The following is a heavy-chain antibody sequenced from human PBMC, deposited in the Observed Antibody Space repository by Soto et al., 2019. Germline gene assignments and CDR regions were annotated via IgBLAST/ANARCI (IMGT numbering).Heavy chain of an antibody. CDR2: ISYDGSNK. CDR3: ARADYSNYGYYYYGMDV. CDR1: GFTFSSYA. V-gene: IGHV3-30-3*01. J-gene: IGHJ6*02. Sequence: QVQLVESGGGVVQPGRSLRLSCAASGFTFSSYAMHWVRQAPGKGLEWVAVISYDGSNKYYADSVKGRFTISRDNPKNTLYLQMNSLRAEDTAVYYCARADYSNYGYYYYGMDVWGQGTTVTVSS. D-gene: IGHD4-4*01.